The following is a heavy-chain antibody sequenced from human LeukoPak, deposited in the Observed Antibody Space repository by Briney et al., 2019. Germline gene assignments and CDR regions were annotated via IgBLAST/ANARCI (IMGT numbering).Heavy chain of an antibody. D-gene: IGHD3-10*01. CDR2: IIGSAVNT. Sequence: PGESLRLSCGASGLTVSSYGMSWVRQAPGKGLEWVSTIIGSAVNTYYADSVKGRFTISRHNSKNTLYLQMNSLRAEDTAVYYCAREIIYGSGSYYMDYWGQGTLVTVSS. CDR1: GLTVSSYG. V-gene: IGHV3-23*01. CDR3: AREIIYGSGSYYMDY. J-gene: IGHJ4*02.